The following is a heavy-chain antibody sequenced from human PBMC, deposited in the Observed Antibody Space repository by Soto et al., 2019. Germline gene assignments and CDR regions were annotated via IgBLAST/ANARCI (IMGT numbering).Heavy chain of an antibody. J-gene: IGHJ6*02. CDR1: GGSISSSSYY. CDR3: ASPLIAAAGYYYYGMDV. Sequence: SETLSLTCTVSGGSISSSSYYWGWIRQPPGKGLEWIGSIYYSGSTYYNPSLKSRVTISVDTSKNQFSLKLSSVNAADTAVYYCASPLIAAAGYYYYGMDVWGQGTTVTVSS. CDR2: IYYSGST. D-gene: IGHD6-13*01. V-gene: IGHV4-39*01.